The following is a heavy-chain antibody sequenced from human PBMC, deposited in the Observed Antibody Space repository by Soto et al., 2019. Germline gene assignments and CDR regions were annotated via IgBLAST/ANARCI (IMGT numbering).Heavy chain of an antibody. V-gene: IGHV1-69*01. J-gene: IGHJ4*02. CDR2: IIPVFGTT. CDR1: GGTFSNYA. Sequence: QVQLVQSGAEVKKPGSSVKVSCKASGGTFSNYAISWVRQDPGQGLEWMGGIIPVFGTTKYAQKFQGRVTITADPSTNTVYMELSSLRSDDTAMYYCAGGSFGVMITLDFWGQGTLVTVSS. D-gene: IGHD3-3*01. CDR3: AGGSFGVMITLDF.